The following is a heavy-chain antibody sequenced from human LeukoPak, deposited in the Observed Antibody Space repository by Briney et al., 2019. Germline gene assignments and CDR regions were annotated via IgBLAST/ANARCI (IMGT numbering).Heavy chain of an antibody. D-gene: IGHD5-18*01. CDR3: ARDPSTAMVRDY. J-gene: IGHJ4*02. CDR2: INHSGST. CDR1: GGSFSGYY. Sequence: SETLSLTCAVYGGSFSGYYWSWIRQPPGKGLEWIGEINHSGSTNYNPSLKSRVTISVDTSKNQFSLKLSSVTAADTAVYYCARDPSTAMVRDYWGQGTLVTVSS. V-gene: IGHV4-34*01.